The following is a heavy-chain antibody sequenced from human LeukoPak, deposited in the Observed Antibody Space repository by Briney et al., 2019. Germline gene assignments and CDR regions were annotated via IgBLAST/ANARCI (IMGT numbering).Heavy chain of an antibody. D-gene: IGHD2-2*01. CDR1: GGSFSGYY. CDR2: INHSGST. CDR3: ARLGYCSSTSCYRNAFDI. V-gene: IGHV4-34*01. J-gene: IGHJ3*02. Sequence: SETLSLTCAVYGGSFSGYYWSWIRQPPGKGLEWIGEINHSGSTNYNPSLKSRVTISVDTSKNQFSLKLSSVTAADTAVYYSARLGYCSSTSCYRNAFDIWGQGTMVTVSS.